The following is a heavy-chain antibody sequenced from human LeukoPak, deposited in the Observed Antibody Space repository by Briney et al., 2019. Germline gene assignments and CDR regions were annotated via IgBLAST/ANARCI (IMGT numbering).Heavy chain of an antibody. D-gene: IGHD6-6*01. CDR2: VKEDGRET. J-gene: IGHJ5*02. Sequence: GGSLRLSCEASGFVFSSYWMSWVRQAPGKGLEWVANVKEDGRETSYVDSVKGRFTISRDNSKNTLYLQMNSLRAEDTAVYYCARMYSSSPNWFDPWGQGTLVTVSS. V-gene: IGHV3-7*03. CDR1: GFVFSSYW. CDR3: ARMYSSSPNWFDP.